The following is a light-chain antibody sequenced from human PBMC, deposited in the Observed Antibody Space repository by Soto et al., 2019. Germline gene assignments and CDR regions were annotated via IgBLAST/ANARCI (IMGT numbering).Light chain of an antibody. Sequence: EIGFTQSPCALSLSPGERAPLSCRASQSVSSSYLAWYQQKPGQAPRLLIYGAASRATGIPDRISGSGSGTDFTLTISRRVPPEYAAYYYRQYNNRTPLTFGGGAKVDI. J-gene: IGKJ4*01. CDR1: QSVSSSY. CDR3: RQYNNRTPLT. CDR2: GAA. V-gene: IGKV3-20*01.